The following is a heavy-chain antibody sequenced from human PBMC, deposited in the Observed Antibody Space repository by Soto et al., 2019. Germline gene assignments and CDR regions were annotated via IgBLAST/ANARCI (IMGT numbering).Heavy chain of an antibody. CDR2: RYHGGTT. CDR1: GASISSGSYY. Sequence: SETLSLTCSVSGASISSGSYYWGWIRQTPGRGLEWTASRYHGGTTYSSPSLKSRVTISVATSKNQFSLRLTSVTAADTAVYSCPRRCVRAAAPNWFDPWGQGTLVTVSS. V-gene: IGHV4-39*01. D-gene: IGHD6-13*01. J-gene: IGHJ5*02. CDR3: PRRCVRAAAPNWFDP.